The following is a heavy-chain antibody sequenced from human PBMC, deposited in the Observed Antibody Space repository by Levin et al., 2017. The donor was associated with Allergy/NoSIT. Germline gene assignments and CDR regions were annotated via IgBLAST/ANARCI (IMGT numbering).Heavy chain of an antibody. Sequence: HGESLKISCAASGFTVNRRFMSWVRQAPGKGLEWVSIISTTGTTYYKDSAKGRFIIPRYNSRNTLWLQLNSLRVEDSAIYYCATVDFTNNCHYHFYMDAWGEGTTVTVSS. V-gene: IGHV3-53*01. CDR1: GFTVNRRF. CDR3: ATVDFTNNCHYHFYMDA. J-gene: IGHJ6*03. D-gene: IGHD1-1*01. CDR2: ISTTGTT.